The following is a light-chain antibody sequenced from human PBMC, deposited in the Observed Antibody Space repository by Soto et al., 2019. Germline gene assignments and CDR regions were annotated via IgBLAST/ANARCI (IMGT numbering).Light chain of an antibody. J-gene: IGKJ4*01. CDR3: QQGNSFALT. CDR1: QGIGSW. V-gene: IGKV1-12*01. Sequence: DIQMTQFPSSVSASVGDRVTFTCRASQGIGSWLAWYQQKPGKAPRLLIYAASSLQSGVPSRFSGSGSGTDFTLTISNLQAEDFATYYCQQGNSFALTFGGGTKVEIK. CDR2: AAS.